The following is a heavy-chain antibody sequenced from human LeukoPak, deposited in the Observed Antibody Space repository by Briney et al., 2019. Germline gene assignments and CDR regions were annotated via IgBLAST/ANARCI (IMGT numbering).Heavy chain of an antibody. V-gene: IGHV4-4*09. CDR1: AGSISSYY. Sequence: SETLSLTCTVYAGSISSYYWSWIRQPPGKGLEWIGYIYTSGSTNYNPSLKSRVTISVDTSKNQFSPKLSSVTAADTAVYYCARLFDYGDQRDYWGQGTLVTVSS. CDR2: IYTSGST. J-gene: IGHJ4*02. CDR3: ARLFDYGDQRDY. D-gene: IGHD4-17*01.